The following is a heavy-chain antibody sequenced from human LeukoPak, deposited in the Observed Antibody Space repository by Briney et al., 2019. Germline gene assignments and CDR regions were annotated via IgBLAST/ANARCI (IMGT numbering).Heavy chain of an antibody. CDR1: GYTFTGYY. CDR2: INPNSGGT. D-gene: IGHD6-6*01. Sequence: ASVKVSCKASGYTFTGYYMHWVRQAPGQGLEWMGRINPNSGGTNYAQKFQGRVTMTRDTSISTAYMELSRLRSGDTAVYYCAIWSGGGSSPTLFDYWGQGTLVTVSS. CDR3: AIWSGGGSSPTLFDY. J-gene: IGHJ4*02. V-gene: IGHV1-2*06.